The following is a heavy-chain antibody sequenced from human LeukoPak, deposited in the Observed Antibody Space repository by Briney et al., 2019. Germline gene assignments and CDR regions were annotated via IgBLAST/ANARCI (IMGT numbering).Heavy chain of an antibody. D-gene: IGHD3-22*01. V-gene: IGHV1-69*05. CDR1: GGTFSSYA. Sequence: SVKVSCKASGGTFSSYAISWVRQAPGQGLEWMGGIIPIFGTANYAQKFHGRVTITTDEPTSTAYMELSSLRSEDTAVYYCARGPPYYYDSSGYYYFDYWGQGTLVTVSS. CDR3: ARGPPYYYDSSGYYYFDY. CDR2: IIPIFGTA. J-gene: IGHJ4*02.